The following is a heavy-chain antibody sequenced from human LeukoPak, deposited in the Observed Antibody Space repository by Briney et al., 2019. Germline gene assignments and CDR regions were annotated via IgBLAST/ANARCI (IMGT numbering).Heavy chain of an antibody. Sequence: ASVKVSCKASGYTFTSYDINWVRQATGQGLEWMGWINPNSGGTNYAQKFQGRVTMTRDTSISTAYMELSRLRSDDTAVYYCARGGLEMATIAHWGQGTLVTVSS. CDR2: INPNSGGT. CDR1: GYTFTSYD. CDR3: ARGGLEMATIAH. D-gene: IGHD5-24*01. J-gene: IGHJ5*02. V-gene: IGHV1-2*02.